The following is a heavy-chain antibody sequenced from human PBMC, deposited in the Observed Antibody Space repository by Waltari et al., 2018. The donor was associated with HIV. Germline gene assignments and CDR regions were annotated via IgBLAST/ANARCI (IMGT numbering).Heavy chain of an antibody. D-gene: IGHD1-26*01. J-gene: IGHJ5*02. CDR1: GFTFRFYG. V-gene: IGHV3-7*01. CDR3: AKYSGSYWGAHNWFDP. Sequence: EVQLVESGGGLVQPGGSLRLYCAASGFTFRFYGMTVRRQAPGKGREWVANIKQDGSEKHYAESVRGRFTISRDNTNNSLYLQMNSLRAEDTAVYYCAKYSGSYWGAHNWFDPWGQGTLVIVSS. CDR2: IKQDGSEK.